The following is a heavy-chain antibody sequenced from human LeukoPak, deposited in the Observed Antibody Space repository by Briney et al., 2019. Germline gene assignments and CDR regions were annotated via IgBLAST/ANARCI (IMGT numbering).Heavy chain of an antibody. V-gene: IGHV4-39*07. J-gene: IGHJ4*02. Sequence: SETLSLTCTVSGGSISSSSYYWGWIRQPPGKGLEWIGSIYYSGSTYYNPSLKSRVTISVDTSKNQFSLRLSSVTAADTAVYYCARTAAAVLMVDYWGQGTLVTVSS. CDR1: GGSISSSSYY. D-gene: IGHD6-13*01. CDR2: IYYSGST. CDR3: ARTAAAVLMVDY.